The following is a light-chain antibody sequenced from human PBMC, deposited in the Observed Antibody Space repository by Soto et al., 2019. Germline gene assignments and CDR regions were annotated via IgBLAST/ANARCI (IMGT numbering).Light chain of an antibody. V-gene: IGKV1-39*01. CDR2: AAS. Sequence: DIQMTQAPSSLSASVGDRVTITCRASQSSSSYLNWYQQKPGKAPKLLIYAASSLQSGVPSRFSGSGSGTDFTLTISSLQPEDFATNYCQQSYSTSIPFGPATKVDIK. CDR1: QSSSSY. CDR3: QQSYSTSIP. J-gene: IGKJ3*01.